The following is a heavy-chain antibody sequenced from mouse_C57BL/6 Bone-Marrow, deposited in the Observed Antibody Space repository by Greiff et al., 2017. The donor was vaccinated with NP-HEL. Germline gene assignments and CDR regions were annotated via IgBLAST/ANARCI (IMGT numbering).Heavy chain of an antibody. Sequence: QVQLKESGAELVRPGTSVKMSCKASGYTFTNYWIGWAKQRPGHGLEWIGDIYPGGGYTNYNEKFKGKATLTADKSSSTAYMQFSSLTSEDSAIYYCARGITTVVVHYFDYWGQGTTLTVSS. CDR1: GYTFTNYW. D-gene: IGHD1-1*01. CDR2: IYPGGGYT. V-gene: IGHV1-63*01. CDR3: ARGITTVVVHYFDY. J-gene: IGHJ2*01.